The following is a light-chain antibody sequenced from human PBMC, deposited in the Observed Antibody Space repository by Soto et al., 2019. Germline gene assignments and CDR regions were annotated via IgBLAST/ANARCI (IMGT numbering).Light chain of an antibody. Sequence: QSVLTQLPSVSGAPGQRVTISCTGSSSNIGAGYDVHWYQQLPGTAPKLLIYGNSNRPSGVPDRFSGSKSGTSASLAITGLQAEDEADYYCQSYDSSLSGGVFGGGTQLTVL. CDR2: GNS. CDR3: QSYDSSLSGGV. V-gene: IGLV1-40*01. J-gene: IGLJ3*02. CDR1: SSNIGAGYD.